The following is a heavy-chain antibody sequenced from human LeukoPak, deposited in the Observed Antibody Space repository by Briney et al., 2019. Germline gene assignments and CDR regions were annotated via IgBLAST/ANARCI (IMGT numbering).Heavy chain of an antibody. V-gene: IGHV3-48*03. Sequence: GGSLRLSCTPSGFTFSSYEMNWVRQAPGKGLEWISYITSAGGTKYYADSVKGRFTISRDNAMNSLYLQMNSLTAEDTAVYYCARDMVRIYGLDVWGQGTTVTVSS. D-gene: IGHD3-10*01. J-gene: IGHJ6*02. CDR1: GFTFSSYE. CDR3: ARDMVRIYGLDV. CDR2: ITSAGGTK.